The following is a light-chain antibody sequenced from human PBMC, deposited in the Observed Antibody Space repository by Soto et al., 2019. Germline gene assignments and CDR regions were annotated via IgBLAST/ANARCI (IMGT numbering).Light chain of an antibody. CDR2: EVS. CDR3: CSYTSTNTRV. J-gene: IGLJ3*02. V-gene: IGLV2-14*01. CDR1: SSDVGGYNY. Sequence: QSVLTQPASVSGSPGLSITISCTGTSSDVGGYNYVSWYQQHPGKAPKLIIYEVSHRPSGISNRFSGSMSGNTASLTISGLQAEDEADYYCCSYTSTNTRVFGGGTKLTVL.